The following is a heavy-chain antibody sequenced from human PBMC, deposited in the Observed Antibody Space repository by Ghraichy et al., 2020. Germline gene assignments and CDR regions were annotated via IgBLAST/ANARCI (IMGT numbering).Heavy chain of an antibody. CDR1: GFAFSNAW. D-gene: IGHD1-14*01. Sequence: GGFLRLSCAASGFAFSNAWMSWVRQAPGKGLEWVGHIKSETSGGTIEYAAPVQHRFTISRDDSKNTLYLQMNSLKTEDTAVYYCTTNLAYWGRGTLVTVSS. J-gene: IGHJ4*02. CDR3: TTNLAY. CDR2: IKSETSGGTI. V-gene: IGHV3-15*01.